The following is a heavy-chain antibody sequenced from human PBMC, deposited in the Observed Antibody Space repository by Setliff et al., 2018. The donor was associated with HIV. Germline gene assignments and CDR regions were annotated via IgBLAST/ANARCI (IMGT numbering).Heavy chain of an antibody. CDR2: IYYSGST. CDR1: GGSISSGGYY. V-gene: IGHV4-31*03. J-gene: IGHJ3*02. D-gene: IGHD3-22*01. CDR3: ARVPSYYYDSSGYPLGAFDI. Sequence: LSLTCTVSGGSISSGGYYWSWIRQHPGKGLEWIGYIYYSGSTYYNPSLKSRVTISVDTSKNQFSLKLSSVTAADTAVYYCARVPSYYYDSSGYPLGAFDIWGQGTMVTVSS.